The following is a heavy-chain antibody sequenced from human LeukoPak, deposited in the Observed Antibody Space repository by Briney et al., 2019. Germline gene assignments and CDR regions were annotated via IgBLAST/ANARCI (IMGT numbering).Heavy chain of an antibody. V-gene: IGHV4-4*02. CDR3: ATYYDGRPSKFDY. D-gene: IGHD3-16*01. CDR1: GGSISNSNW. Sequence: SETLSLTCAVSGGSISNSNWWSWVRQPPGEGLEWLGEVHPSESPNYNSSLKNRVTMLLDKSKNQFSLELTSVTAADTAVYYCATYYDGRPSKFDYWGPGTLVTVSS. J-gene: IGHJ4*02. CDR2: VHPSESP.